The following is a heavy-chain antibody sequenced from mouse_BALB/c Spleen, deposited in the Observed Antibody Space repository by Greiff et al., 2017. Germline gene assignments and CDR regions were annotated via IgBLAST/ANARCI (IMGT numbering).Heavy chain of an antibody. D-gene: IGHD4-1*01. CDR3: ERSGLGRGYFDY. V-gene: IGHV5-17*02. CDR2: ISSGSSTI. CDR1: GFTFSSFG. J-gene: IGHJ2*01. Sequence: EVQLVESGGGLVQPGGSRKLSCAASGFTFSSFGMHWVRQTPEKGLEWVAYISSGSSTIYYADTVKGRFTISRDNPKNTLFLQMTSLRSEDTAMYYCERSGLGRGYFDYWGQGTTLTVSA.